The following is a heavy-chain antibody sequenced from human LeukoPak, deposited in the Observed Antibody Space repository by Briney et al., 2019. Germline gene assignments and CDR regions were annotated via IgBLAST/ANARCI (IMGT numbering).Heavy chain of an antibody. V-gene: IGHV1-2*02. CDR2: INPNSGGT. CDR3: ARDLTSQNYYYDSSGLNWFDP. CDR1: GYTFTGYY. Sequence: ASVKVSCKASGYTFTGYYMHWVRQAPGQGLEWMGWINPNSGGTNYAQKFQGRVTMTRDTSISTAYMELSRLRSDDTAVYYCARDLTSQNYYYDSSGLNWFDPWGQGTLVTVSS. J-gene: IGHJ5*02. D-gene: IGHD3-22*01.